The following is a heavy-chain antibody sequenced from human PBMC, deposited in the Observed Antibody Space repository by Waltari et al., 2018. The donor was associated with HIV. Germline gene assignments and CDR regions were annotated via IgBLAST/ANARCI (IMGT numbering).Heavy chain of an antibody. CDR2: IWYDGGNK. D-gene: IGHD6-13*01. J-gene: IGHJ6*02. V-gene: IGHV3-33*01. CDR3: ARDPWDIAADLYYYYGMDV. Sequence: QEQLVESGGGVVQPGRSLRLSCAASGITFSSYGMHWVRQAPGKGLELVEVIWYDGGNKYYADSVKGRFTISRDNSKNTLYLQMNSLRAEDTAVYYCARDPWDIAADLYYYYGMDVWGQGTTVTVSS. CDR1: GITFSSYG.